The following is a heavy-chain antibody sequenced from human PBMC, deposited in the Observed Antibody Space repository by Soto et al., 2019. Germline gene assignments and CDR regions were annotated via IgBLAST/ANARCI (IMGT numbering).Heavy chain of an antibody. J-gene: IGHJ6*02. CDR1: GFTFSSYS. CDR3: ARGGMVPTNMDV. Sequence: PGGSLRLSCAASGFTFSSYSMNWVRQAPGKGLEWVSSISSSSSYIYYADSVKGRFTISRDNAKNSLYLQMNSLRAEDTAVYYCARGGMVPTNMDVWGQGTTVTVSS. D-gene: IGHD3-10*01. CDR2: ISSSSSYI. V-gene: IGHV3-21*01.